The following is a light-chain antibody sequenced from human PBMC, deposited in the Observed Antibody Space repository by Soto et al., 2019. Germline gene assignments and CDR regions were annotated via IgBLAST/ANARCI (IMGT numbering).Light chain of an antibody. CDR3: QQNGNSLFS. CDR1: QTVISSY. J-gene: IGKJ3*01. CDR2: GAS. Sequence: EIVLTQSPGTLSLSPGERASISCSASQTVISSYLAWYQHKPAQAPRLLIYGASSRATGIPDRFSGSGSGTDFTLTISRLEPEDFAVYYCQQNGNSLFSLGPGTKVEIK. V-gene: IGKV3-20*01.